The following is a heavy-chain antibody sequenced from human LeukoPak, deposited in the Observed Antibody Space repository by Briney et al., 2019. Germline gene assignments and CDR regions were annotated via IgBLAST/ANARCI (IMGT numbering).Heavy chain of an antibody. D-gene: IGHD5-12*01. Sequence: ASVKVSCKTSGYTFTGYYMHWVRQAPGHGLEWMGWINPNTGGTNYVQKFQGRVTMTRDTSISTAYMELSRLTSDDTGVYYCARGPGYSGYGLPFDFWGQGTLVTVSP. CDR2: INPNTGGT. CDR3: ARGPGYSGYGLPFDF. J-gene: IGHJ4*02. V-gene: IGHV1-2*02. CDR1: GYTFTGYY.